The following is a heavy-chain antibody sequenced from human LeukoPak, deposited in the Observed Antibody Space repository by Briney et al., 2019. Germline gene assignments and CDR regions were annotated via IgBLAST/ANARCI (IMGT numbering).Heavy chain of an antibody. J-gene: IGHJ6*03. V-gene: IGHV3-21*01. CDR2: ISSSSSYI. Sequence: GGSLRLSCAASGFTFSSYSMNWVRQAPGKGLEWVSSISSSSSYIYYADSVKGRFTISRDNAKNSLYLQMNSLRAEDTAVYYCAREAAAVYYYYYMDVWGKGTTVTISS. CDR1: GFTFSSYS. D-gene: IGHD6-13*01. CDR3: AREAAAVYYYYYMDV.